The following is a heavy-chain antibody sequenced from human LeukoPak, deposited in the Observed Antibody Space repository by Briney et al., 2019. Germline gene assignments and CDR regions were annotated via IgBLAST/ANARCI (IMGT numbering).Heavy chain of an antibody. CDR2: IYHSRGT. V-gene: IGHV4-31*11. CDR3: ARGANTLTSNAFDI. CDR1: GGSISGGSYY. J-gene: IGHJ3*02. Sequence: SETLSLTCALSGGSISGGSYYWSWVRQHPGKGREWIVYIYHSRGTYYNPSLQSRFSIAVYTSKNQYSLKLSSVTAADTAMYYCARGANTLTSNAFDIWGQGKMITVSS. D-gene: IGHD4-17*01.